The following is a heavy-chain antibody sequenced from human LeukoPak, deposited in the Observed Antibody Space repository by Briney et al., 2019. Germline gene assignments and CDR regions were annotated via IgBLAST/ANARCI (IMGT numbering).Heavy chain of an antibody. J-gene: IGHJ4*02. CDR1: GFTFSSYW. V-gene: IGHV3-53*01. CDR2: IYSGGRT. D-gene: IGHD3-10*01. Sequence: GGSLRLSCAASGFTFSSYWMFWVRQAPGKGLEWVSVIYSGGRTYYADSVKGRFTISRDNSKNTLYLQMNSLRAEDTAVYYCARLYGSGSLHFDYWGQGTLVTVSS. CDR3: ARLYGSGSLHFDY.